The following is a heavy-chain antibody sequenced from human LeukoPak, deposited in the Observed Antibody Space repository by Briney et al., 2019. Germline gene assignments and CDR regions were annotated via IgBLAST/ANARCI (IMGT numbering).Heavy chain of an antibody. CDR2: IKQDGSEK. CDR3: ARGRGPIPADDAFDI. J-gene: IGHJ3*02. D-gene: IGHD6-19*01. Sequence: GGSLRLSCVASGFTFSSYWMSWVRQAPGKGLEWVANIKQDGSEKYYVDSVKGRFTISRDNAQNSLYLQMNSLRAEDTAVYYCARGRGPIPADDAFDIWGQGTMVTVSS. V-gene: IGHV3-7*01. CDR1: GFTFSSYW.